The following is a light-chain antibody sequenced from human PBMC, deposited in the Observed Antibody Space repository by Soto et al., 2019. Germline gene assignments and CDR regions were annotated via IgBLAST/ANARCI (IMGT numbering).Light chain of an antibody. CDR2: EVS. Sequence: QTVVTQSASVSGSPGQSITISCTGASSDVGGYNYVSWYQQHPGKAPKLMIYEVSNRPSGVSNRFSGSTSGNTASLTISGLQAEDEADYYCSSYTTSSRYVFGTGTKVTVL. CDR1: SSDVGGYNY. CDR3: SSYTTSSRYV. J-gene: IGLJ1*01. V-gene: IGLV2-14*01.